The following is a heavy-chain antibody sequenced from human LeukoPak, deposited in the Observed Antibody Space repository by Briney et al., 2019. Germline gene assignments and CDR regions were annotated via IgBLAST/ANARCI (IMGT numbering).Heavy chain of an antibody. CDR2: INPNSDDT. D-gene: IGHD3-3*01. J-gene: IGHJ4*02. Sequence: ASVKVSCKASGYTFTAYYMHWVRQAPGQGLEWMGRINPNSDDTDYAQKFQGRVTMTRDTSISTAYMELSRLTSDDTAIYYCASVDSRTYWGQGTLVTVSS. CDR3: ASVDSRTY. V-gene: IGHV1-2*06. CDR1: GYTFTAYY.